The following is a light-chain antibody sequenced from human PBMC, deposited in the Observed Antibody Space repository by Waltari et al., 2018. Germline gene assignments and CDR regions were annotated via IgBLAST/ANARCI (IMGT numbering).Light chain of an antibody. V-gene: IGKV2-28*01. Sequence: DTVMTPSPLSLTVTPGEPASTSCRSTQSLLHSNGYNYLDWYLQKPGQPPQLLIYLGSDRASGVPDRFSGSGSGTDFTLKISSVEAEDIGVYYCMQALHTPPAFGQGTRVEI. CDR2: LGS. CDR3: MQALHTPPA. CDR1: QSLLHSNGYNY. J-gene: IGKJ1*01.